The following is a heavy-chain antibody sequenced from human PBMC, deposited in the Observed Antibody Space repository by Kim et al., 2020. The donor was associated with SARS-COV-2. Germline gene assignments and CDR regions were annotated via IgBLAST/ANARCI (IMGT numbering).Heavy chain of an antibody. Sequence: EKYYVASVKGRFTISRDNAKNSLYLQMNSLRAEDTAVYYCARDTLDAFDIWGQGTMVTVSS. V-gene: IGHV3-7*01. CDR2: EK. CDR3: ARDTLDAFDI. J-gene: IGHJ3*02.